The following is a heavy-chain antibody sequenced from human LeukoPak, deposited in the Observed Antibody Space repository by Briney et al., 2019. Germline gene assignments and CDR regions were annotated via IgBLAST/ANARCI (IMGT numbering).Heavy chain of an antibody. Sequence: GGSLRLSCAASGFTFSSYSMNWVRQAPGKGLEWVSYISSSSSTIYYADSVKGRFTISRDSAKNSLYLQMNSLRAEDTAVYYCARDFATQMATINWGQGTLVTVSS. CDR2: ISSSSSTI. CDR1: GFTFSSYS. J-gene: IGHJ4*02. CDR3: ARDFATQMATIN. V-gene: IGHV3-48*01. D-gene: IGHD5-24*01.